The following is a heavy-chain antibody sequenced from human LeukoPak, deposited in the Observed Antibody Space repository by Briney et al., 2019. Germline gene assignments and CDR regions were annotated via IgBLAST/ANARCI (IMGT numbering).Heavy chain of an antibody. CDR3: AKDIGGGTFLGYYYMDV. CDR2: ISSSSSYI. J-gene: IGHJ6*03. Sequence: GGSLRLSCAASGFTFSSYSMNWVRQAPGKGLEWVSSISSSSSYIYYADSVKGRFTISRDNAKNSLYLQLNSLRAEDTALYYCAKDIGGGTFLGYYYMDVWGKGTTVTVSS. D-gene: IGHD1-26*01. CDR1: GFTFSSYS. V-gene: IGHV3-21*04.